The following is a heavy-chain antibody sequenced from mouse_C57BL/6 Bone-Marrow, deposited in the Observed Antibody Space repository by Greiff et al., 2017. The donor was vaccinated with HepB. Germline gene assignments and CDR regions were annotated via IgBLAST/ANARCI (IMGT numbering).Heavy chain of an antibody. V-gene: IGHV1-59*01. CDR2: IDPSDSYT. J-gene: IGHJ2*01. CDR3: ARIGGDY. D-gene: IGHD2-14*01. Sequence: VQLQQPGAELVRPGTSVKLSCKASGYTFTSYWMHWVKQRPGQGLEWIGVIDPSDSYTNYNQKFKGKATLTVDTSSSTAYMQLSSLTSEDSAVYYCARIGGDYWGQGTTLTVSS. CDR1: GYTFTSYW.